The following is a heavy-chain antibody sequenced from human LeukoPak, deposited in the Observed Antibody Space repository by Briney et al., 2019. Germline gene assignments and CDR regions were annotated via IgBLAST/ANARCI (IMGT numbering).Heavy chain of an antibody. Sequence: SETLSLTCSVSGDSVSRSDSYWDWIRQPPGKGLEWIGTIYYSGRTYYSPSLKSRVTMSVDPSNNQFSLNLRSVTAADTALYYRARGRVVIARYYFDYWGQGTLVTVSS. D-gene: IGHD2-21*01. J-gene: IGHJ4*02. V-gene: IGHV4-39*01. CDR2: IYYSGRT. CDR1: GDSVSRSDSY. CDR3: ARGRVVIARYYFDY.